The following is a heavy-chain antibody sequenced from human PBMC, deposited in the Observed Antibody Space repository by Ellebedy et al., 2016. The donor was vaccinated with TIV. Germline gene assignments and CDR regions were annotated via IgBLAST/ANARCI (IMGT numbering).Heavy chain of an antibody. CDR3: AKAIEAMVRGVTFDY. D-gene: IGHD3-10*01. Sequence: GGSLRLXXAASGFTFSSYAMSWVRQAPGKGLEWVSAISGSGGSTYYADSVKGRFTISRDNSKNTLYLQMNSLRAEDTAVYYCAKAIEAMVRGVTFDYWGQGTLVTVSS. CDR1: GFTFSSYA. CDR2: ISGSGGST. V-gene: IGHV3-23*01. J-gene: IGHJ4*02.